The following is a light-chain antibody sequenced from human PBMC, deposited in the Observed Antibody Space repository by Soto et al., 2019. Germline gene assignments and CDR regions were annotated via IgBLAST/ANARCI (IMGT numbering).Light chain of an antibody. CDR3: SLSYSDASVI. Sequence: QAVVTQEPSLTVPPGGTVTLTCGSSTGAVTSNQWPYWLQQKPGQAPRTLIYNTDNKHSWTPARFSGSLLGGKAALTLSGAQPEDDADYYCSLSYSDASVIIGGGTKLTVL. J-gene: IGLJ2*01. CDR1: TGAVTSNQW. CDR2: NTD. V-gene: IGLV7-46*01.